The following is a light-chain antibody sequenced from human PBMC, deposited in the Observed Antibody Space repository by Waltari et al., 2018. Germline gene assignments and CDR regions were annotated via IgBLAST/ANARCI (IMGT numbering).Light chain of an antibody. CDR1: SSAVGGSNY. J-gene: IGLJ2*01. CDR2: EVS. CDR3: SSYAGSNFVV. V-gene: IGLV2-8*01. Sequence: QSALAQPPSASGSPGQSVTISCTGTSSAVGGSNYVSWYQQHPGKAPKLMIYEVSKRPSGVPDRFSGSKSGNTASLTVSGLQAEDEAAYYCSSYAGSNFVVFGGGTKVTVL.